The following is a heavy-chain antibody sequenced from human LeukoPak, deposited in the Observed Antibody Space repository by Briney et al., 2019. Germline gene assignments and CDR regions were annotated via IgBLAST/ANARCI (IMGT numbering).Heavy chain of an antibody. CDR1: GGSISSYY. CDR2: IYYSGST. V-gene: IGHV4-59*01. CDR3: ARESRGTGIDY. D-gene: IGHD3-10*01. J-gene: IGHJ4*02. Sequence: PSETLSLTCTVSGGSISSYYWSWIRQPPGKGLEWIGYIYYSGSTNYNPSLKSRVTISVDTSKTQFSLKLSSVTAADTAVYYCARESRGTGIDYWGQGPLVTVSS.